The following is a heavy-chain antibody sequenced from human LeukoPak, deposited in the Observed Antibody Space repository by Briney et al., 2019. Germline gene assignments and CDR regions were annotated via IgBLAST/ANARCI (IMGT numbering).Heavy chain of an antibody. CDR1: GFTFSSYA. V-gene: IGHV3-23*01. CDR2: ISGSGGST. D-gene: IGHD3-3*01. Sequence: RGSLRLSCAASGFTFSSYAMSWVRQAPGKGLEWVSAISGSGGSTYYADSVKGRFTISRDNSKNTLYLQMNSLRAEDTAVYYCAKDLHMYYDFWSGVRFNDYWGQGTLVTVSS. J-gene: IGHJ4*02. CDR3: AKDLHMYYDFWSGVRFNDY.